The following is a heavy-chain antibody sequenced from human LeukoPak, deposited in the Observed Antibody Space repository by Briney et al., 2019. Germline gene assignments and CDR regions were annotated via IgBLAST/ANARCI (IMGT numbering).Heavy chain of an antibody. CDR2: IHSDGSST. V-gene: IGHV3-74*01. CDR3: ARAKGGNSYYFDY. D-gene: IGHD4-23*01. CDR1: GFTFTDYW. J-gene: IGHJ4*02. Sequence: GGSLRLSCAASGFTFTDYWLHWVRQAPGKGLVWVSRIHSDGSSTTYADSVKGRFTISRDNAKNTLYLQMNSLRAEDTAVYYCARAKGGNSYYFDYWGQGTLVTVSS.